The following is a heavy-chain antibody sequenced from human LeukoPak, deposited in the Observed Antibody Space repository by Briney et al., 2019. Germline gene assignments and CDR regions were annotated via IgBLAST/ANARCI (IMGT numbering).Heavy chain of an antibody. Sequence: SETLSLTCTVSGGSISSGGYYWSWIRQPPGKGLEWIGEINHSGSTNYNPSLKSRVTISVDTSKNQFSLKLSSVTAADTAVYYCARARIAGNFDYWGQGTLVTVSS. CDR2: INHSGST. CDR3: ARARIAGNFDY. V-gene: IGHV4-39*07. CDR1: GGSISSGGYY. J-gene: IGHJ4*02. D-gene: IGHD6-13*01.